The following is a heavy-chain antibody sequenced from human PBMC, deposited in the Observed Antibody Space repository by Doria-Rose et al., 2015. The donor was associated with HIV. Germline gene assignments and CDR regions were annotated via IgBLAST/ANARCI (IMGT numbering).Heavy chain of an antibody. CDR1: GGTFSRYT. CDR3: ASQWERSSFDY. V-gene: IGHV1-69*02. CDR2: IIPILDIV. J-gene: IGHJ4*02. Sequence: VKKPGSSVKVSCQSSGGTFSRYTISWVRQAPGQGLEWMGRIIPILDIVNYALRFQGRVTITADESTSTAYMELSSLRSEDTAIYYCASQWERSSFDYWGQGTLVTVSS. D-gene: IGHD1-26*01.